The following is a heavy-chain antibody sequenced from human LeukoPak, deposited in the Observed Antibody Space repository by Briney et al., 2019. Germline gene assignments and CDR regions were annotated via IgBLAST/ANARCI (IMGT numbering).Heavy chain of an antibody. D-gene: IGHD3-10*01. CDR1: GFTFSSYW. J-gene: IGHJ6*03. V-gene: IGHV3-7*01. CDR3: ARSHVGLWFGEMYYYYMDV. CDR2: IKQDGSEK. Sequence: PGGSLRLSCAASGFTFSSYWMSWVRQAPGKGLEWVANIKQDGSEKYYVDSVKGRFTISRDNAKNSLYLQMNSLRAEDTAVYYCARSHVGLWFGEMYYYYMDVWGKGTTVTVSS.